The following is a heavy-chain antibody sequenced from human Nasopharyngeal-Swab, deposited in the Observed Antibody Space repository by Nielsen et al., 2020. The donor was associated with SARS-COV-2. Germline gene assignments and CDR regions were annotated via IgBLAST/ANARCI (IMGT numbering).Heavy chain of an antibody. D-gene: IGHD6-13*01. CDR3: ARVAEAAPGRGIDR. J-gene: IGHJ5*02. V-gene: IGHV3-74*01. CDR1: GFTFSDYW. Sequence: GGSLRLSCAASGFTFSDYWMHWVRQAPGKGLEWVSRIRGDGTATSCADSVNGRFTTSRDNVKNTLFLQMDSLTAEDTAVYYCARVAEAAPGRGIDRWGQGTLVTVSS. CDR2: IRGDGTAT.